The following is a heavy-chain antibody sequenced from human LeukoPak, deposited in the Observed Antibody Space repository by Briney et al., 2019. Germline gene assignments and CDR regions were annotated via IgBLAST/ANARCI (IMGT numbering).Heavy chain of an antibody. CDR2: IIPIFGTA. J-gene: IGHJ6*02. Sequence: ASVKVSCKASGYTFTSYAISWVRQAPGQGLEWMGGIIPIFGTANYAQKFQGRVTITADESTSTAYMELSSLRSEDTAVYYCATIPAGVYYYGMDVWGQGTTVTVSS. CDR1: GYTFTSYA. CDR3: ATIPAGVYYYGMDV. V-gene: IGHV1-69*13. D-gene: IGHD2-2*01.